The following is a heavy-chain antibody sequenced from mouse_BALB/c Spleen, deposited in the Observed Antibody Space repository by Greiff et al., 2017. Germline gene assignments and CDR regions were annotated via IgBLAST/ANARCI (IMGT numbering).Heavy chain of an antibody. V-gene: IGHV5-17*02. D-gene: IGHD1-1*01. CDR1: GFTFSSFG. Sequence: EVQGVESGGGLVQPGGSRKLSCAASGFTFSSFGMHWVRQAPEKGLEWVAYISSGSSTIYYADTVKGRFTISRDNPKNTLFLQMTSLRSEDTAMYYCARDYYYGSSYVFDYWGQGTTLTVSS. CDR3: ARDYYYGSSYVFDY. J-gene: IGHJ2*01. CDR2: ISSGSSTI.